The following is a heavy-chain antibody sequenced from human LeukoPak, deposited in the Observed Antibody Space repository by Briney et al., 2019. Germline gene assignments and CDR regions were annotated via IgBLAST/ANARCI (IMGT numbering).Heavy chain of an antibody. D-gene: IGHD4-17*01. Sequence: GASVKVSCKASGYTFTSHGISWVRQAPGQGLEWMGWISTYNGNTNYAQKFQGRVTVTADESTSTAYMELSSLRSEDTAVYYCASLGGGSTVTTYLNYWGQGTLVTVSS. CDR1: GYTFTSHG. CDR2: ISTYNGNT. V-gene: IGHV1-18*01. J-gene: IGHJ4*02. CDR3: ASLGGGSTVTTYLNY.